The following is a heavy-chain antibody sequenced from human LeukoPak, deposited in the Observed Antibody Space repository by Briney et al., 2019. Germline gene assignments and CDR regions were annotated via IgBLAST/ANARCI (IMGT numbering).Heavy chain of an antibody. CDR1: GFTFSSYA. D-gene: IGHD3-3*01. CDR3: AKGGPIFGVVIIPLFDY. CDR2: ISYDGSNK. Sequence: GRSLRLSCAASGFTFSSYAMHWVRQAPGKGLEWVAVISYDGSNKYYADSVKGRFTISRDNSKNTLYLQMNSLRAEDTAVYYCAKGGPIFGVVIIPLFDYWGQGTLATVSS. J-gene: IGHJ4*02. V-gene: IGHV3-30*04.